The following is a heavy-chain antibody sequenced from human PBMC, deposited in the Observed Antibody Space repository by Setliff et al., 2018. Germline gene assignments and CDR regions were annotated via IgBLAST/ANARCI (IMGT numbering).Heavy chain of an antibody. CDR2: VYYSGYT. CDR3: ARVDFTMIQGVLGL. Sequence: SETLSLTCTVSGGSISSGDYYWGWIRQPPGKGMEWIGSVYYSGYTYYNPSLQSRVTISVDMSKNQFSMKLTSVTAADTAVYYCARVDFTMIQGVLGLWGQGTLVTVSS. D-gene: IGHD3-10*01. J-gene: IGHJ1*01. CDR1: GGSISSGDYY. V-gene: IGHV4-39*07.